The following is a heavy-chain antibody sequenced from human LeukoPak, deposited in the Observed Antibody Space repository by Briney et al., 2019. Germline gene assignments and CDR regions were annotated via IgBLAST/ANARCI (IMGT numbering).Heavy chain of an antibody. J-gene: IGHJ6*03. D-gene: IGHD4-17*01. CDR1: GGSISSGSYY. Sequence: PSETLSLTCTVSGGSISSGSYYWSWIRQPPGKGLEWIGYIYYSGSTNYNPSLKSRVTISVDTSKNQFSLKLSSVTAADTAVYYCARGDDYGDYYYYYMDVWGKGTTVTVSS. V-gene: IGHV4-61*01. CDR2: IYYSGST. CDR3: ARGDDYGDYYYYYMDV.